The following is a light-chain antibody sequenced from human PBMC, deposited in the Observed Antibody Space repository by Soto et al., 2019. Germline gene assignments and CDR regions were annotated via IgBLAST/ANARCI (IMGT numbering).Light chain of an antibody. Sequence: DIQMTQSPSTLAASVGDRVTITCRASQSISGLLAWYQQKPGKVPDLLIFKASSLERGVPSRFSGSGSETEFTLTISSLQPDDFATYYCQHYNSYPWTFGQGTKVDIK. V-gene: IGKV1-5*03. CDR3: QHYNSYPWT. CDR1: QSISGL. CDR2: KAS. J-gene: IGKJ1*01.